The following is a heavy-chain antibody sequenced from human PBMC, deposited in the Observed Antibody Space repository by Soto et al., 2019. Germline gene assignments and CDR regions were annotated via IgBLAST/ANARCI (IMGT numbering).Heavy chain of an antibody. CDR3: ARDPAAKGYLLNWFDP. V-gene: IGHV3-30*19. J-gene: IGHJ5*02. CDR2: ISYDGSNK. CDR1: GFTFSSYG. D-gene: IGHD2-2*01. Sequence: GGSLRLSCAASGFTFSSYGRHWVRQAPGKGLEWVAVISYDGSNKYYADSVKGRFTISRDNSKNTLYLQMNSLRAEDTAVYYCARDPAAKGYLLNWFDPWGQGTQVTVYS.